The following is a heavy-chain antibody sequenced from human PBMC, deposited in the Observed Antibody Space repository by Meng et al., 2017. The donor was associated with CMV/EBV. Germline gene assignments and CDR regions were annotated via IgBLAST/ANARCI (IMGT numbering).Heavy chain of an antibody. J-gene: IGHJ2*01. Sequence: GESLKISCAASGFTFSSYGMHWVRQAPGKGLEWVSIIYSGGSSTYYADSLKGRFTISRDDSKNTLYLQVNSLRADDTAVYYCAKLRGSGFNSYWYFDLWGRGTLVTVSS. V-gene: IGHV3-NL1*01. CDR1: GFTFSSYG. D-gene: IGHD3-22*01. CDR2: IYSGGSST. CDR3: AKLRGSGFNSYWYFDL.